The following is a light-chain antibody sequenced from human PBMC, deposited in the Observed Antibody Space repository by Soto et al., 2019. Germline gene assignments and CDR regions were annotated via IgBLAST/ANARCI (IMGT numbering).Light chain of an antibody. J-gene: IGLJ3*02. CDR3: ISYIPSTTTHWL. V-gene: IGLV2-14*01. CDR1: SSDVGGYDR. CDR2: EVY. Sequence: QSVLTQPASVSGSPGQSITISCTGTSSDVGGYDRVSWYQHHPGKAPKLLIFEVYNRPSGISDRFSGSKSGDTASLTISGLQAEDEADYYCISYIPSTTTHWLFGGGTKLTVL.